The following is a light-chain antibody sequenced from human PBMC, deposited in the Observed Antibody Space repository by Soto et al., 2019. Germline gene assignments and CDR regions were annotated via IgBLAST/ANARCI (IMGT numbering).Light chain of an antibody. CDR3: SSFTSRFTFV. Sequence: QSALTQPASVSGSPGQSIAISCTGTRSDVGAYNYVSWYQQHPGKAPKLMISEVTNRPSGVSDRFSGSKSGNTASLTISGLQAGDEADYYCSSFTSRFTFVFGTGTKLTAL. J-gene: IGLJ1*01. V-gene: IGLV2-14*01. CDR1: RSDVGAYNY. CDR2: EVT.